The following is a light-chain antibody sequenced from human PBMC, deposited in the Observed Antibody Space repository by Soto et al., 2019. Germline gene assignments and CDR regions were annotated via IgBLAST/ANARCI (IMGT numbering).Light chain of an antibody. CDR1: SSDVGGYNY. J-gene: IGLJ1*01. CDR3: SSYTSSGPVEV. Sequence: LTQPAYVSLSPGPSITISCTGTSSDVGGYNYFSWYQQHPGKAPKLMIFDLSNRPSGVSNRFSGSKSGDTASLTISGLQAEDEADYYCSSYTSSGPVEVYGTGTKVNVL. V-gene: IGLV2-14*03. CDR2: DLS.